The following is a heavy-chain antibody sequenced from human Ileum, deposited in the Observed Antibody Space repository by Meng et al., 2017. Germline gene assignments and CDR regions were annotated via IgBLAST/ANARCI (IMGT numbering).Heavy chain of an antibody. D-gene: IGHD3-22*01. Sequence: QVQLVESGGGVVQPGRSLRLSCAASGFTFSTCDLYWVRQAPGKGLEWVALIAYDGSNKYYADSVKGRFIISRDNSKSTLYLQMNSLRVEDTAVYYCAAIISMKVDWGQGTLVTVSS. V-gene: IGHV3-30-3*01. CDR3: AAIISMKVD. CDR1: GFTFSTCD. J-gene: IGHJ4*02. CDR2: IAYDGSNK.